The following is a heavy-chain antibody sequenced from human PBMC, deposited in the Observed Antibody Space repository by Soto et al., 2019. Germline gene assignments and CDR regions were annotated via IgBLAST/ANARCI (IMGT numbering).Heavy chain of an antibody. Sequence: GSLRLSCEGPGFTFSDYGFHWVRQAPGKGLEWVAMISYDGSDRYYRDSVQGRFTISRDDSKNTVFLQMNSLRTEDTAMYYCARSTYCNGGSCYPQYWGPGTLVIVSS. D-gene: IGHD2-15*01. CDR1: GFTFSDYG. V-gene: IGHV3-30*03. CDR2: ISYDGSDR. CDR3: ARSTYCNGGSCYPQY. J-gene: IGHJ4*02.